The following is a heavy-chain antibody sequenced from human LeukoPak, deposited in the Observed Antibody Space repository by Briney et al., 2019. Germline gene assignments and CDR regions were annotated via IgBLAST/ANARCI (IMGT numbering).Heavy chain of an antibody. CDR3: AKEREAYCSGGSCYGSDKLFPADY. D-gene: IGHD2-15*01. CDR2: ISGTGGST. V-gene: IGHV3-23*01. CDR1: GFTFSSYA. Sequence: GGSLRLSCAASGFTFSSYAMTWVRQAPREGLEWVSSISGTGGSTFYADSVKGRFTISRDNSKNTLYLQMNSLRAEDTAIYYCAKEREAYCSGGSCYGSDKLFPADYWGQGTLVTVSS. J-gene: IGHJ4*02.